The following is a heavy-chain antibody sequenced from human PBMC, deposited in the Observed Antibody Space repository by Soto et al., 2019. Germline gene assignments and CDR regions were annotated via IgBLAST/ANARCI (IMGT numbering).Heavy chain of an antibody. CDR1: GFTLSGSA. Sequence: EVQLVESGGGLVQPGGSLKLSCAASGFTLSGSAMHWVRQASGKGLEWVGRIRSKANSYATAYAASVKGRFTISRDDSKNMAYLQMKSLKTEDTAVYYCFSSDWSSRDYWGQGTLVTVSS. CDR2: IRSKANSYAT. V-gene: IGHV3-73*02. CDR3: FSSDWSSRDY. D-gene: IGHD3-9*01. J-gene: IGHJ4*02.